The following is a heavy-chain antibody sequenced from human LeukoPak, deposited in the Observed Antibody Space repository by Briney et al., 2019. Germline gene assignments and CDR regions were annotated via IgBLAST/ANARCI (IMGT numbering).Heavy chain of an antibody. CDR2: VYPGDSEI. Sequence: KHGESLKISCQGSGSSFTSYWIGWVRQLPGKGLEWMGIVYPGDSEIIYSPSFQGQVTISADKSISTAYLQWSSLNASDTGMYSCARRQTPDYWGQGTLVAVSS. D-gene: IGHD4-23*01. V-gene: IGHV5-51*01. CDR1: GSSFTSYW. CDR3: ARRQTPDY. J-gene: IGHJ4*02.